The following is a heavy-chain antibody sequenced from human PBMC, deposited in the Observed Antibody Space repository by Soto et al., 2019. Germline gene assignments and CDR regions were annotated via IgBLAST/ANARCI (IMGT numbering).Heavy chain of an antibody. Sequence: DVQLVESGGGLVQPGGSLRLSCAASGFTFDDYAMHWVRQAPGKGLEWVSGISWKSGTIGYADSVQGRFTISRDNAKNSLYLQMSSLRTEDTAFYYCAKDMSARSDSWLKWFDPWGQGTLVTVSS. D-gene: IGHD2-2*01. CDR3: AKDMSARSDSWLKWFDP. CDR1: GFTFDDYA. V-gene: IGHV3-9*01. CDR2: ISWKSGTI. J-gene: IGHJ5*02.